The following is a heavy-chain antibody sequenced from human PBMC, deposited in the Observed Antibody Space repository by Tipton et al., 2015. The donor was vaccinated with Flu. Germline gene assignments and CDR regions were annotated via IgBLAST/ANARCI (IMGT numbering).Heavy chain of an antibody. V-gene: IGHV3-53*01. CDR1: GFTVSSNY. CDR2: IYSDGST. CDR3: ARGQGANP. J-gene: IGHJ5*02. Sequence: GSLRLSCAASGFTVSSNYMSWVRQASGKGLEWVSVIYSDGSTYYIDSVKGRFTISRDNSKNMLSLEMNSLRAEDTAVYYCARGQGANPWGQGTLVTVSS.